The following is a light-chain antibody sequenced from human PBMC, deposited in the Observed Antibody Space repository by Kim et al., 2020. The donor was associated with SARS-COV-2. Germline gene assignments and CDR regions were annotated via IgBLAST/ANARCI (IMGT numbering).Light chain of an antibody. CDR1: SYVVGSFTL. V-gene: IGLV2-23*02. J-gene: IGLJ2*01. CDR2: EVS. CDR3: CSYAGSSTFVV. Sequence: SLTTSDTETSYVVGSFTLVSWYQRHPAKAPKLIIYEVSKRPSGVSNRFSGSKSGNTASLTISGLQAEDEADYYCCSYAGSSTFVVFGGGTQLTVL.